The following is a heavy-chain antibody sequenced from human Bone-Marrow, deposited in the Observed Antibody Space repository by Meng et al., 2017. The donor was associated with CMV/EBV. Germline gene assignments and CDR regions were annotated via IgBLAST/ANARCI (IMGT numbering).Heavy chain of an antibody. CDR1: GFTFSSYG. CDR2: IRYDGSNK. CDR3: AREGCSSTSCPLDAFDI. J-gene: IGHJ3*02. V-gene: IGHV3-30*02. D-gene: IGHD2-2*01. Sequence: GGSLRLSCAASGFTFSSYGMHWVRQAPGKGLEWVAFIRYDGSNKYYADSVKGRFTISRDNSKNTLYLQMNSLRAEDTAVYYCAREGCSSTSCPLDAFDIWGQGTMVTVSS.